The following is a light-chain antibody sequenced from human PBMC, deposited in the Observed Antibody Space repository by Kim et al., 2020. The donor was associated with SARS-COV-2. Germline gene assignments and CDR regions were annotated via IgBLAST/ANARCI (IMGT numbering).Light chain of an antibody. CDR1: QGISHY. CDR3: QQLNSNPQT. V-gene: IGKV1-9*01. CDR2: VAS. J-gene: IGKJ2*01. Sequence: PTVGARFTISGRASQGISHYLAWYHQNPGNAPKLLIYVASTLHSGVPSRFSGSGSGTDFTLTISSLQPEDSATYYCQQLNSNPQTFGQGTKLEI.